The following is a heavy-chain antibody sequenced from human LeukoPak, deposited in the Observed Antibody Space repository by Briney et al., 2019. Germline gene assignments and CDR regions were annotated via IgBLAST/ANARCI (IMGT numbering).Heavy chain of an antibody. V-gene: IGHV4-34*01. J-gene: IGHJ4*02. CDR1: GGSFSGYY. D-gene: IGHD5-18*01. CDR2: INHSGST. CDR3: ARGGTWIQLWPNYFDY. Sequence: PSETPSLTCAVYGGSFSGYYWSWIRQPPGKGLEWVGEINHSGSTNYNPSLKSRVTISVDTSKNQFSLKLSSVTAADTAVYYCARGGTWIQLWPNYFDYWGQGTLVTVSS.